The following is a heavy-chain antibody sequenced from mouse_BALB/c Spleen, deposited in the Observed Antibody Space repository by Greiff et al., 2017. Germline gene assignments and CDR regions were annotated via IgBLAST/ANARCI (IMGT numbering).Heavy chain of an antibody. J-gene: IGHJ4*01. CDR1: GYAFTSYN. D-gene: IGHD2-2*01. Sequence: EVQLQESGPELVKPGASVKVSCKASGYAFTSYNMYWVKQSHGKSLEWIGYIDPYNGGTSYNQKFKGKATLTVDKSSSTAYMHLNSLTSEDSAVYDCARGGGLRRDCYAMDYWGQGTSVTVSS. CDR3: ARGGGLRRDCYAMDY. V-gene: IGHV1S135*01. CDR2: IDPYNGGT.